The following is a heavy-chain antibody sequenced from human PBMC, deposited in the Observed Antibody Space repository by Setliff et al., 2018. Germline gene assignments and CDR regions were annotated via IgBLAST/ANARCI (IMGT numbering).Heavy chain of an antibody. D-gene: IGHD3-22*01. CDR1: GFTFSSYA. V-gene: IGHV3-23*01. Sequence: LRLSCAASGFTFSSYAITWVRQAPGKGLEWVSMISGSAQTTYILDSVKGRFTISRDNTKNSLYLQMNSLRAEDTAIYYCAGGYPSNFDYWGQGTLVTVPQ. J-gene: IGHJ4*02. CDR3: AGGYPSNFDY. CDR2: ISGSAQTT.